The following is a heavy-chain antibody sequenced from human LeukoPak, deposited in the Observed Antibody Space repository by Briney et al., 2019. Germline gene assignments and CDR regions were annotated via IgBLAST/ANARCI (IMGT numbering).Heavy chain of an antibody. CDR3: ARDNAGLETYLFDY. CDR2: IKQDGSEK. J-gene: IGHJ4*02. CDR1: GFTFSSYW. D-gene: IGHD2/OR15-2a*01. Sequence: GGSLRLSCAASGFTFSSYWMSWVRQAPGKGLEWVASIKQDGSEKYYVDSVKGRFTISRDNAKNSLYLQMNSLRAEDTAVYYCARDNAGLETYLFDYWGQGTLVTVSS. V-gene: IGHV3-7*01.